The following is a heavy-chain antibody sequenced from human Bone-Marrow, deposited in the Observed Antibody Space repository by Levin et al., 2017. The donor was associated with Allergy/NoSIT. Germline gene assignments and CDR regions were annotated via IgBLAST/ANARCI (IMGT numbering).Heavy chain of an antibody. CDR2: ITPIFGRT. Sequence: GASVKVSCRASGGSFSTYDITWVRQAPGQGLEWVGGITPIFGRTHYAQQFQGRVTITADESTTTAYMELSSLKSEDTAVYYCAREGSGGAGKVYWGQGTLVTVSS. D-gene: IGHD6-13*01. J-gene: IGHJ4*02. CDR1: GGSFSTYD. CDR3: AREGSGGAGKVY. V-gene: IGHV1-69*13.